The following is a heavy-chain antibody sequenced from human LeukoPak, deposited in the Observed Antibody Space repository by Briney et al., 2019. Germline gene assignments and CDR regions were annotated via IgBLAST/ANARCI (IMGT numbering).Heavy chain of an antibody. V-gene: IGHV3-66*01. J-gene: IGHJ3*02. CDR1: GFTFSSYS. Sequence: GGSLRLSCAASGFTFSSYSMNWVRQAPGKGLEWVSVIYSGVSTYYPDSVRGRFTISRDNSKNTLYLQLNSLRAEDTAVYYYAGSPVAFDIWGQGTMVTVSS. CDR2: IYSGVST. CDR3: AGSPVAFDI.